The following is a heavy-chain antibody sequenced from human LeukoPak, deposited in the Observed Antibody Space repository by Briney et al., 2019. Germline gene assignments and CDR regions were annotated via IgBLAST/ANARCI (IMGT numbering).Heavy chain of an antibody. J-gene: IGHJ6*03. V-gene: IGHV3-23*01. CDR2: ISGSGGST. CDR1: GFTFSSYG. CDR3: AKSSGGLLWFGDNYMDV. D-gene: IGHD3-10*01. Sequence: GGSLRLSCAASGFTFSSYGMSWVRQAPGKGLEWVSAISGSGGSTYYADSVKGRFTISRDNSKNTLYLQMNSLRAEDTAVYYCAKSSGGLLWFGDNYMDVWGKGTTVTISS.